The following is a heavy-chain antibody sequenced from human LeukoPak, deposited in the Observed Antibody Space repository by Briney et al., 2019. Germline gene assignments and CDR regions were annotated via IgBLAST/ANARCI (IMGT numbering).Heavy chain of an antibody. J-gene: IGHJ4*02. D-gene: IGHD6-19*01. Sequence: SQTLSLTCKVSGASVSTSPYYWTWIRQPAGKGLEWIGRIFNIGPANYNPSFKSRVTISRDTSKNDFSLNLNSVTAADTAVYYCARGTLYSGWSYYLDYWGQGTLVTVSS. V-gene: IGHV4-61*02. CDR1: GASVSTSPYY. CDR2: IFNIGPA. CDR3: ARGTLYSGWSYYLDY.